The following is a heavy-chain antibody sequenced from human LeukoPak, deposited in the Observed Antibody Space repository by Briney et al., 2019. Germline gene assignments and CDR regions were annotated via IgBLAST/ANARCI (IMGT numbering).Heavy chain of an antibody. Sequence: GASVKVSCKASGYTFTGYYMHWVRQAPGQGLEWMGWINPNSGGTNYAQKFQGRVTMTRDTSISTAYMELSRLRSDDTAVYYCATGSPPFFWSGYYWKYYYGMDVWGQGTTVTVSS. D-gene: IGHD3-3*01. V-gene: IGHV1-2*02. CDR1: GYTFTGYY. J-gene: IGHJ6*02. CDR2: INPNSGGT. CDR3: ATGSPPFFWSGYYWKYYYGMDV.